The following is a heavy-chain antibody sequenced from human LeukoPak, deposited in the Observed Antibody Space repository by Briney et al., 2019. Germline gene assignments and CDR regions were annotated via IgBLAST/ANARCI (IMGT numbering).Heavy chain of an antibody. D-gene: IGHD3-10*01. CDR2: ISGGGDAT. Sequence: GGTLRLSCAASGFTFSTYAMSWVRQAPGKGLEWVSTISGGGDATYYADSVKGRFTISRDNSKNTLYLQMNSLRVEDTAVYYCARDSSMLRGPLVIYYFDFWGQGTLVTVSS. V-gene: IGHV3-23*01. CDR3: ARDSSMLRGPLVIYYFDF. CDR1: GFTFSTYA. J-gene: IGHJ4*02.